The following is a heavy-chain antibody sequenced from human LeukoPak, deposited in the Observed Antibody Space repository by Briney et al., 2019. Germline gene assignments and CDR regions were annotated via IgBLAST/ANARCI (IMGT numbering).Heavy chain of an antibody. D-gene: IGHD3-9*01. J-gene: IGHJ4*02. CDR2: VSIYNDNT. V-gene: IGHV1-18*01. CDR1: GYSFTDYD. CDR3: ARTGHYQFDS. Sequence: ASVKVSCKASGYSFTDYDFSWVRQAPGQGLEWLGWVSIYNDNTKYAREFQDRITMTTDISTSTAYVELKSLTSDDTAVYFCARTGHYQFDSWGQGTLVTVSS.